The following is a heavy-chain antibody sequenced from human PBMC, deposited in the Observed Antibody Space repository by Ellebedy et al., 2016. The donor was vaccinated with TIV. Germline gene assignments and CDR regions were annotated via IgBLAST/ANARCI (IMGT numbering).Heavy chain of an antibody. CDR2: ISSSSSYI. CDR3: ARDLEVTPNY. J-gene: IGHJ4*02. CDR1: GFTFSSYS. D-gene: IGHD4-23*01. V-gene: IGHV3-21*01. Sequence: GESLKISXAASGFTFSSYSMNWVRQAPGKGLEWVSSISSSSSYIYYADSVKGRFTISRDNAKNSLYLQMNSLRAEDTAVYYCARDLEVTPNYWGQGTLVTVSS.